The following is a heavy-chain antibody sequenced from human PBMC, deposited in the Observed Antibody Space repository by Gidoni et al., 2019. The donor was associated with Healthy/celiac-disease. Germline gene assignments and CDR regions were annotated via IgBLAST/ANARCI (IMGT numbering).Heavy chain of an antibody. CDR3: ARGRRGVRGRVMVYSYYMDV. CDR1: GGSFSGYY. J-gene: IGHJ6*03. V-gene: IGHV4-34*01. CDR2: INHSGST. D-gene: IGHD3-16*01. Sequence: QVQLQQWGAGLLKPSETLSLTCAVYGGSFSGYYWSWIRQPPGKGLEWIGEINHSGSTNYNPSLKSRVTISVDTSKNQFSLKLSSVTAADTAVYYCARGRRGVRGRVMVYSYYMDVWGKGTTVTVSS.